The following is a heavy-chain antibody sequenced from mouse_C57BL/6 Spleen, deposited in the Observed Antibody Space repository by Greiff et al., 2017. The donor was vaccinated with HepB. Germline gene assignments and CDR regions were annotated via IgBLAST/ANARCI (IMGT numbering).Heavy chain of an antibody. D-gene: IGHD2-1*01. J-gene: IGHJ1*03. Sequence: QVQLQQPGAELVMPGASVKLSCKASGYTFTSYWMHWVKQRPGQGLEWIGEIDPSDSYTNYNQKFKGKSTLTVDKSSSTAYMQLSSLTSEDSAVYYCAIYYGNWDWYFDVWGTRTTVTVSS. V-gene: IGHV1-69*01. CDR3: AIYYGNWDWYFDV. CDR1: GYTFTSYW. CDR2: IDPSDSYT.